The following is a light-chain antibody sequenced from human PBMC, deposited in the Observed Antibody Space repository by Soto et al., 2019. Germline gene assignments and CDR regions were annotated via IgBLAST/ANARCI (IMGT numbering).Light chain of an antibody. CDR3: QQLHGYPIT. V-gene: IGKV1-39*01. CDR1: QSIRRS. J-gene: IGKJ5*01. CDR2: AAS. Sequence: DIQMTQSPSSVCASVADRVTITCRASQSIRRSLNWYQQKPGKAPNLLIYAASNFQSGVPSRFSGSGSGTHFTLTISSLQPEDFATYYCQQLHGYPITFGQGTRLEIK.